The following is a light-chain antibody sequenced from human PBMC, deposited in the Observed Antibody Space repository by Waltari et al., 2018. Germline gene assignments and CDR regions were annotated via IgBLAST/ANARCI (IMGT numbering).Light chain of an antibody. CDR2: GNG. J-gene: IGLJ2*01. Sequence: QSGLTQPPSVSGAPGQRVTISCTGSSSNIGAGYDVHWYQLFPGAAPKLLIFGNGNRPSGVPDRFSGSQAGTSAALAITGLQAEDEADYSCQAYDNTSGSIFGGGTKLTVL. CDR1: SSNIGAGYD. CDR3: QAYDNTSGSI. V-gene: IGLV1-40*01.